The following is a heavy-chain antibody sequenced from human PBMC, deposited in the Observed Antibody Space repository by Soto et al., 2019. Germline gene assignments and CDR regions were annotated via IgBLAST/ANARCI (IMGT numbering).Heavy chain of an antibody. D-gene: IGHD6-19*01. CDR3: ALPKNTLGWYNF. Sequence: QVQVVQSGAEVKKPGASVKVSCKTSGYTFTNYHVHWVRQAPGQGLEWMGAINPNGGSTTYAQHLQGRVTMTSDSSTSTFYMEMGSLRSDDSAVYYCALPKNTLGWYNFWGQGTLVTVS. CDR2: INPNGGST. CDR1: GYTFTNYH. J-gene: IGHJ4*02. V-gene: IGHV1-46*01.